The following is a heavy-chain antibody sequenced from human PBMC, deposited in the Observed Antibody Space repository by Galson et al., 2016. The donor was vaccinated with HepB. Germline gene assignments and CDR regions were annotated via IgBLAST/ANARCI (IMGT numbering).Heavy chain of an antibody. J-gene: IGHJ6*02. CDR2: IYSGGTT. CDR1: EFTVSSNY. V-gene: IGHV3-53*01. CDR3: ARDQGNYYYYGMDV. Sequence: SLRLSCAASEFTVSSNYMSWVRQAPGKRLEWVSVIYSGGTTYYADSVKGRFTISRDNSKNTLYLQMNSLRAEDTAVYYCARDQGNYYYYGMDVWGQGTTVTVSS.